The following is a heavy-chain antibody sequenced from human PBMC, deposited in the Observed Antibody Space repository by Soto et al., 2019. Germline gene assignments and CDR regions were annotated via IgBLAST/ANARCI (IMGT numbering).Heavy chain of an antibody. CDR2: IDPSDSYT. Sequence: GESLKVSCKGSAYSFTSYWISWVRQMPGKGLEWMGRIDPSDSYTNYSPSFQGHVTISADKSISTAYLQWSSLKASDTAMYYCASGYSYGYGGHYYYYYGMDVWGQGITVTVSS. V-gene: IGHV5-10-1*01. CDR1: AYSFTSYW. CDR3: ASGYSYGYGGHYYYYYGMDV. D-gene: IGHD5-18*01. J-gene: IGHJ6*02.